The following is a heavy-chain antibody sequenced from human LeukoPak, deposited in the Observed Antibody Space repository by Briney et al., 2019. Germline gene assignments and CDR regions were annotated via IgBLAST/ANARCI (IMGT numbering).Heavy chain of an antibody. D-gene: IGHD3-22*01. CDR2: IYSSGST. CDR1: GGSINNYY. CDR3: ARTPIYYFDNSGYYN. J-gene: IGHJ4*02. V-gene: IGHV4-4*07. Sequence: SETLSLTCTVSGGSINNYYWSWIRQPAGKGLEWIGLIYSSGSTSYNPSLKSRATMSVDTSKKQFSLRLSSVTAADTAVYYCARTPIYYFDNSGYYNWGQGTLVTVSS.